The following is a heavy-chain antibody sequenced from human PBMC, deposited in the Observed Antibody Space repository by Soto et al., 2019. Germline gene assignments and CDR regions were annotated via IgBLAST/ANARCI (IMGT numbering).Heavy chain of an antibody. CDR2: FYNSGNT. Sequence: ASETLSLTCTVSGGSISSSTYYWGWMRQPPGKGLEWIACFYNSGNTNYNPSLKSRVTISVDTSKNQFSLKLSSVTAADTAVYYCARQGRRPRGYFDYWGQGTLVTVSS. D-gene: IGHD6-25*01. V-gene: IGHV4-39*01. J-gene: IGHJ4*02. CDR3: ARQGRRPRGYFDY. CDR1: GGSISSSTYY.